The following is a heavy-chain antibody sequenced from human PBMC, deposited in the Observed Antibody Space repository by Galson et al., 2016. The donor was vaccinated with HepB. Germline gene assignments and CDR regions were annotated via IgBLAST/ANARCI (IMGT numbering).Heavy chain of an antibody. V-gene: IGHV4-30-2*01. D-gene: IGHD3-3*01. J-gene: IGHJ5*02. CDR2: VYHDGTT. CDR1: GASISDSDYT. CDR3: AREDSIFGVMKSDWFDP. Sequence: TLSLTCDVFGASISDSDYTWNWIRQPAGKALEWIGYVYHDGTTDYNPSLKSRVVISVDKSEKQISLKLSSLTAADTAVYFCAREDSIFGVMKSDWFDPWGQGILVSVSS.